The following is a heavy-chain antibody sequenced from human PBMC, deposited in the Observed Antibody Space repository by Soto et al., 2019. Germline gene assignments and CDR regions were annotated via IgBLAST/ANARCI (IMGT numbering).Heavy chain of an antibody. CDR3: ASSQGGNLDNDYNMDV. Sequence: QVQLVQAGAEVKRPGSSVKVSCKASGGIFSTYSIYWVRQAPGQGLEWMGSIIPLFGTPNYAQRFQGRVIINADESTSTAYMEVTSLRSADTAMYFCASSQGGNLDNDYNMDVLGQGTTVTVSS. J-gene: IGHJ6*02. D-gene: IGHD4-4*01. V-gene: IGHV1-69*18. CDR2: IIPLFGTP. CDR1: GGIFSTYS.